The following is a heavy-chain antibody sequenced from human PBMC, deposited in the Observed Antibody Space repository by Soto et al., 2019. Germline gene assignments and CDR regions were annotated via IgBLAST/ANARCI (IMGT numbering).Heavy chain of an antibody. J-gene: IGHJ4*02. CDR3: ARADPDASVGY. D-gene: IGHD2-15*01. CDR2: ISYSGST. CDR1: GGSMSSYY. V-gene: IGHV4-59*01. Sequence: SETLSLTCTVSGGSMSSYYWTWLRQSPGRGLEWIGYISYSGSTYYNPSLKSRVTISSDTSKNQFSLRMNSMIAADTAVYYCARADPDASVGYWGQGTLVTVS.